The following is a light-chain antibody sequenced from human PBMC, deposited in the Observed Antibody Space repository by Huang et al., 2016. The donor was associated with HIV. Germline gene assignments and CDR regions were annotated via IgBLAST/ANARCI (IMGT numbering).Light chain of an antibody. J-gene: IGKJ2*01. Sequence: EIVMTQSPLSLPVTPGEPASISCRSSQSLLQTNGYNYLDWYLQQPGQSPQLLIYLGSHRATGVPDRFSGSGSGTDFTLEISRVEADDVGIYYCMAALQTPPNTFGQGTRLEI. CDR2: LGS. V-gene: IGKV2-28*01. CDR1: QSLLQTNGYNY. CDR3: MAALQTPPNT.